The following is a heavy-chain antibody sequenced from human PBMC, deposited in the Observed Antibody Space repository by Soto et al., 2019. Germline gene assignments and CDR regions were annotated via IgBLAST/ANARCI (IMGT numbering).Heavy chain of an antibody. CDR2: ISSTTNYI. V-gene: IGHV3-21*06. CDR3: ARESEDLTSNFDY. CDR1: GFTFTRYS. Sequence: GGSLRLSCAASGFTFTRYSMNWVRQAPGKGLEWVASISSTTNYIYYGDSMKGRFTISRDNAKNSLYLEMNSLRAEDTAVYYCARESEDLTSNFDYWGQGTLVTVSS. J-gene: IGHJ4*02.